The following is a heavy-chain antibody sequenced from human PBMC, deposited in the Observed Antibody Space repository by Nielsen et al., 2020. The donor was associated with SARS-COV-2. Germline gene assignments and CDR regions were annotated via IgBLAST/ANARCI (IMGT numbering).Heavy chain of an antibody. CDR2: IYFSGRT. D-gene: IGHD5-12*01. CDR3: ARESSGYDHYNYGMDV. Sequence: SETLSLTCTVSGGSISSGGCYWSWIRHHPGKGLEWIGYIYFSGRTCYNPSLKSRVTISVDTSKNQFSLSLRSVTAADTAAYYCARESSGYDHYNYGMDVWGQGTTVTVSS. V-gene: IGHV4-31*03. J-gene: IGHJ6*02. CDR1: GGSISSGGCY.